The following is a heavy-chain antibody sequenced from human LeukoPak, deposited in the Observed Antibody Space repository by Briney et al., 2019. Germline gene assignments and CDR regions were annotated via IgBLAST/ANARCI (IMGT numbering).Heavy chain of an antibody. CDR1: GYTFTSYY. V-gene: IGHV1-46*01. J-gene: IGHJ5*02. CDR3: ARDNSVGNIAWWFDP. CDR2: INPTGTST. D-gene: IGHD1-26*01. Sequence: ASVKVSCKASGYTFTSYYMHWVRQAPGQGLEWVGLINPTGTSTTYAQKFQGRVTMTRDMSTTTDYMELSSLRSEDTAVYYCARDNSVGNIAWWFDPWGQGTLVTVSS.